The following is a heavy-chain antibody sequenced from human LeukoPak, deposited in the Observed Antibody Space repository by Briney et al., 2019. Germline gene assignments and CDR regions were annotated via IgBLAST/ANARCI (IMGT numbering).Heavy chain of an antibody. J-gene: IGHJ4*02. Sequence: GGSLRLSCAASGFTSSSYGMHWGRQAPRKGLEWGAVIRYDGSNKYYADSVKGRFTISRDNSKNTLYLQMNSLRAEDTAVYYCAKDGGDDFWSGYLYYFDYWGQGTLVTVSS. D-gene: IGHD3-3*01. V-gene: IGHV3-30*02. CDR1: GFTSSSYG. CDR2: IRYDGSNK. CDR3: AKDGGDDFWSGYLYYFDY.